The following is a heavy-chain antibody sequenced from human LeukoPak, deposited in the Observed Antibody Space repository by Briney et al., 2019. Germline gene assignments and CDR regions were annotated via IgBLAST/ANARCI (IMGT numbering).Heavy chain of an antibody. J-gene: IGHJ4*02. CDR1: GGSVTSYY. CDR2: IYYSGGT. Sequence: SETLSLTCTVSGGSVTSYYCNWVRQPPGRGLEWIGYIYYSGGTNYNPSLGSRVTISLDTAKNQFSLKLRSVTAEDTAVYYCATTGATSPSSASWFNIEYWGQGTLVPVSS. CDR3: ATTGATSPSSASWFNIEY. V-gene: IGHV4-59*08. D-gene: IGHD6-13*01.